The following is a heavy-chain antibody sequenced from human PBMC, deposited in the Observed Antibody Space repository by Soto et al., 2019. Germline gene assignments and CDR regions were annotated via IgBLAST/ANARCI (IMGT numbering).Heavy chain of an antibody. CDR2: ISAYNGNT. Sequence: QVQLVQSGAEVKKPGASVKVSCKASGYTFTSYGISWVRQAPGQGLEWMGWISAYNGNTNYAQKLQGRVTMTTDTPQSTDYMELRSLRSDDTAVYYCARADFWRGSTFDFWGQGTLVTVSS. V-gene: IGHV1-18*01. J-gene: IGHJ4*02. D-gene: IGHD3-3*01. CDR3: ARADFWRGSTFDF. CDR1: GYTFTSYG.